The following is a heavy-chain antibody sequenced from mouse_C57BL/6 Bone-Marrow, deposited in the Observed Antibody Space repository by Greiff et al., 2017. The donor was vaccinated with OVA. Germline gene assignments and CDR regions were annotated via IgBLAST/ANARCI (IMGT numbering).Heavy chain of an antibody. Sequence: VQLQESGAELVRPGASVTLSCKASGYTFTDYEMHWVKQTPVHGLEWIGAIDPETGGTAYNQKFKGKAILTADKSSSTAYMELRSLTSEDSAVYYCTKDYYGAYWGQGTTLTVSS. CDR2: IDPETGGT. CDR3: TKDYYGAY. D-gene: IGHD1-1*01. J-gene: IGHJ2*01. CDR1: GYTFTDYE. V-gene: IGHV1-15*01.